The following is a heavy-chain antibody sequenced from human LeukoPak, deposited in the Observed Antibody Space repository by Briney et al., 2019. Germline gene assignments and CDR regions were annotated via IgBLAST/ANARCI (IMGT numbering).Heavy chain of an antibody. CDR1: GGSIRSYY. Sequence: PSETLSLTCTVSGGSIRSYYWGWIRQPPGKGLEWIGYFYYGGNTNYNPSLKSRVTVSVDTSKNQFSLKLSSVTAADTAVYYCARVVGATVDYWGQGTLVTVSS. D-gene: IGHD1-26*01. J-gene: IGHJ4*02. CDR2: FYYGGNT. CDR3: ARVVGATVDY. V-gene: IGHV4-59*01.